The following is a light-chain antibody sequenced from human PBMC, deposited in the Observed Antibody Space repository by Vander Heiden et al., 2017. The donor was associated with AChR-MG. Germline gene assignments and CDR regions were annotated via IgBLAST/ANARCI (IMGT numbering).Light chain of an antibody. Sequence: SYVLPHLLSLSASPGQTASITCSGDKLGDKYACWYQQKPGQSPVLVIYQDSKRPSGIPERFSGSNSGNTATLTISGTQAMDEADYYCQAWDSSTWVFGGGTKLTVL. CDR3: QAWDSSTWV. CDR2: QDS. J-gene: IGLJ2*01. V-gene: IGLV3-1*01. CDR1: KLGDKY.